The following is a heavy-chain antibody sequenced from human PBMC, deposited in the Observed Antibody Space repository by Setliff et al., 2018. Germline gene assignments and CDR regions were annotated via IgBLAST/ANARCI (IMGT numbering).Heavy chain of an antibody. D-gene: IGHD5-18*01. CDR3: ASTTYGYSYDY. CDR1: GGSISSSSYY. J-gene: IGHJ4*02. CDR2: IFYSGST. V-gene: IGHV4-39*07. Sequence: SETLSLTCTVSGGSISSSSYYWVWIRQPPGKGLEWIGNIFYSGSTYYNPSLKSRVTISIDSSKNQFSLKLSSVTAADTAVYFCASTTYGYSYDYWGQGTLVTVSS.